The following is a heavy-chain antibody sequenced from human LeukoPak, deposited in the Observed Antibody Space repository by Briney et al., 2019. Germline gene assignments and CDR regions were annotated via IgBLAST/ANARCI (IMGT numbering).Heavy chain of an antibody. J-gene: IGHJ4*02. D-gene: IGHD6-13*01. CDR2: IWYDGSNK. V-gene: IGHV3-33*01. Sequence: PGRSLRLSCAASGFTFSSYDMHWVRQAPGKGLEWVAVIWYDGSNKYYADSVKGLYTISRDNSKNTLYLQMNSLRAEDTAVYYCARVHGSSRHHYFDYWGQGTLVTVSS. CDR1: GFTFSSYD. CDR3: ARVHGSSRHHYFDY.